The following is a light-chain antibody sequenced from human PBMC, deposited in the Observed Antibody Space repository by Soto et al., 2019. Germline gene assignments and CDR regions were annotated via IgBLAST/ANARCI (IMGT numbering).Light chain of an antibody. CDR1: QSVITN. J-gene: IGKJ1*01. CDR3: QQYDTLPRT. Sequence: EIVITQSPATLSVSPGERATLSCRASQSVITNLAWYQQKPGQAPRLLIYGASTRAAIIPARFSGSGSGTEFTLSISSLQSDDFGVYYCQQYDTLPRTFGQGTKVDIK. CDR2: GAS. V-gene: IGKV3-15*01.